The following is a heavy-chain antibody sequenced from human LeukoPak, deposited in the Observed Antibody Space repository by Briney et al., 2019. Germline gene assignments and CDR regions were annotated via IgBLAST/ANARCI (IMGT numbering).Heavy chain of an antibody. D-gene: IGHD2-15*01. V-gene: IGHV1-2*06. CDR1: GYTFTCYY. CDR2: INPNSGGT. J-gene: IGHJ4*02. CDR3: ARLVVVAATRDY. Sequence: ASVKVSCKASGYTFTCYYMHWVRQAPGQGLEWMGRINPNSGGTNYAQKFQGRVTMTRDTSISTAYMELSRLRSDDTAVYYCARLVVVAATRDYWGQGTLVTVSS.